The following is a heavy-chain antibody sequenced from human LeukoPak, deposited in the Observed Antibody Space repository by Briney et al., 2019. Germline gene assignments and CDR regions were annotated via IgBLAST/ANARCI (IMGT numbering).Heavy chain of an antibody. CDR2: INHSGST. D-gene: IGHD3-10*01. Sequence: PSETLSLTCAVYGGSFSGYYWSWIRQPPGKGLEWIGEINHSGSTNYNPSLKSRVTISVDASKNQFSLKLSSVTAAGTAVYYCARGLEVGDGSVLFEAYYFDYWGQGTLVTVSS. J-gene: IGHJ4*02. CDR3: ARGLEVGDGSVLFEAYYFDY. V-gene: IGHV4-34*01. CDR1: GGSFSGYY.